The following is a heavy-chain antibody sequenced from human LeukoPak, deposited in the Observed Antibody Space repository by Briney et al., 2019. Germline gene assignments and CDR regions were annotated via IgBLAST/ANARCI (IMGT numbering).Heavy chain of an antibody. J-gene: IGHJ4*02. D-gene: IGHD3-3*01. CDR2: ISSSSYI. CDR1: GFTFDDYA. Sequence: GRSLRLSCAASGFTFDDYAMNWVRQAPGKGLEWVSSISSSSYIYYADSVKGRFTISRDNAKNSLYLQMNSLRAEDTAVYYCARGSAYDFWSGYYLWGQGTLVTVSS. V-gene: IGHV3-69-1*01. CDR3: ARGSAYDFWSGYYL.